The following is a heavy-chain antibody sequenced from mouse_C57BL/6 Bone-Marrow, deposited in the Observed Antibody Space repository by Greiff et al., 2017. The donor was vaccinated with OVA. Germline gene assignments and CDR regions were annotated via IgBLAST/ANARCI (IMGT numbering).Heavy chain of an antibody. CDR1: GFTFSSYG. Sequence: DVKLVESGGDLVKPGGSLKLSCAASGFTFSSYGMSWVRQTPDKRLEWVATISSGGSYTYYPDSVKGRFTISRDNAKNTLYLQMSSLKSEDTAMYYCAREYYGSSDYWGQGTTLTVSS. J-gene: IGHJ2*01. D-gene: IGHD1-1*01. V-gene: IGHV5-6*02. CDR3: AREYYGSSDY. CDR2: ISSGGSYT.